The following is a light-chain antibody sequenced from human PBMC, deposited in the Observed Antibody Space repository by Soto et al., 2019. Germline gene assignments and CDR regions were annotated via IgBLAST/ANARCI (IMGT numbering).Light chain of an antibody. CDR2: GAS. Sequence: IVLMQSPDTLSLSPRSRATLSCRASRSLSSDYLAWYQQKPGQAPRLLIYGASTRATGIPARFSGSGSGTEFTLTISSLQSEDFAVYYCQQYGSSTGTFGQGTKVDI. V-gene: IGKV3-20*01. J-gene: IGKJ1*01. CDR3: QQYGSSTGT. CDR1: RSLSSDY.